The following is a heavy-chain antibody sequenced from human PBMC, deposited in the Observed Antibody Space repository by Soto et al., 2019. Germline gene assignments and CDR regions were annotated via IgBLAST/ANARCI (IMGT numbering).Heavy chain of an antibody. V-gene: IGHV3-53*01. Sequence: EVQLVQSGGGLVQPGGSLRLSCAGYGVTVTSNYMNWVRQAPGKGLERVSVIYSGENAYYADSVAGRFTISRDNSKNTLYLQMNRLRVEDTAVYYCARDLDAFDTWGQGTTVIVSS. J-gene: IGHJ3*02. CDR1: GVTVTSNY. CDR2: IYSGENA. CDR3: ARDLDAFDT.